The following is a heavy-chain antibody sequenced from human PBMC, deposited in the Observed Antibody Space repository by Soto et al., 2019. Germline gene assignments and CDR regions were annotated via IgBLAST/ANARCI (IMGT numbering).Heavy chain of an antibody. CDR1: GGTFSSYA. CDR2: IIPIFGTA. Sequence: SVKVSCKASGGTFSSYAISWVRQAPGQGLEWMGGIIPIFGTANYAQKFQGRVTITADESTSAAYMELSSLRSEDTAVYYCARDHDYGGNLVPIWGQGTLVTVSS. J-gene: IGHJ4*02. D-gene: IGHD4-17*01. CDR3: ARDHDYGGNLVPI. V-gene: IGHV1-69*13.